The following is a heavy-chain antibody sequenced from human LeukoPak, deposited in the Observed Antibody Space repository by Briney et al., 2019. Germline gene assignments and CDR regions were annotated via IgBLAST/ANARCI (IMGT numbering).Heavy chain of an antibody. CDR3: AKGTITMVRGVINHYYGMDV. CDR1: GFTFSSYG. CDR2: ISYDGSNK. D-gene: IGHD3-10*01. V-gene: IGHV3-30*18. J-gene: IGHJ6*02. Sequence: PGRSLRLSCAASGFTFSSYGMHWVRQAPGKGLDWVAVISYDGSNKYYADSVKGRFTISRDNSKNTLYLQMNSLRAEDTAVYYCAKGTITMVRGVINHYYGMDVWGQGTTVTVSS.